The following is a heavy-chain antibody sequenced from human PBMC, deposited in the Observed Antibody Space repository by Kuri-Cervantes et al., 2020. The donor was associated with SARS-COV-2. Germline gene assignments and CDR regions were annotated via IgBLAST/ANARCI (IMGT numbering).Heavy chain of an antibody. CDR2: ISSTGDTI. CDR3: TRWRVGAKT. V-gene: IGHV3-48*03. Sequence: LSLTCAASGFTFSSYEMNWVRQTPGKGLEWVSYISSTGDTIYYADSVKGRFTISRDNAKNSLYLQMNSLRAEDTAVYYCTRWRVGAKTWGQGTLVIVSS. D-gene: IGHD1-26*01. J-gene: IGHJ4*02. CDR1: GFTFSSYE.